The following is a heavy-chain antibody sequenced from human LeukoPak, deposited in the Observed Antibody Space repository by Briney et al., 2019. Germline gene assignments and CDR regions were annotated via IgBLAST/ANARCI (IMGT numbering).Heavy chain of an antibody. CDR3: ARDPYSGYYGAYYYYMDL. Sequence: GGSLRLSCAASGFTFSSYEMNRVRQAPGKGLEWVSCISSSGSTIYYADSVKGRFTISRDNAKNSLYLQMNGLRVEDTAVYYCARDPYSGYYGAYYYYMDLWGTGTTVTISS. CDR2: ISSSGSTI. D-gene: IGHD5-12*01. V-gene: IGHV3-48*03. CDR1: GFTFSSYE. J-gene: IGHJ6*03.